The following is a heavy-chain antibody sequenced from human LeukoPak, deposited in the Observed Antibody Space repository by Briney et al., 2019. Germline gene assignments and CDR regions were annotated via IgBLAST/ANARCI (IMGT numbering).Heavy chain of an antibody. CDR3: ARGGGGSGYYYYFDY. Sequence: PGRSLRLSCAASGFSFDDYAMHWVRQAPGKGLEWVSGISWNGSTIYYADSVKGRFTISRDNAKNSLYLQMNSLRAEDTAVYYCARGGGGSGYYYYFDYWGQGTLVTVSS. V-gene: IGHV3-9*01. D-gene: IGHD3-22*01. CDR1: GFSFDDYA. CDR2: ISWNGSTI. J-gene: IGHJ4*02.